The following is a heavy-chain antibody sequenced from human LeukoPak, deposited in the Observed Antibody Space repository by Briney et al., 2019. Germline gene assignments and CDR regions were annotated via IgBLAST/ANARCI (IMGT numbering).Heavy chain of an antibody. Sequence: ASVKASCTASGYTFTNYHINWVRQASGQGLEWMTWINPDTGDKGYARKFQDRVTITTDTSISTAYMELSSLSSEDTAVYFCARTTSMTASGYDYWGQGTLVTVSS. CDR1: GYTFTNYH. CDR2: INPDTGDK. CDR3: ARTTSMTASGYDY. D-gene: IGHD2-21*02. V-gene: IGHV1-8*03. J-gene: IGHJ4*02.